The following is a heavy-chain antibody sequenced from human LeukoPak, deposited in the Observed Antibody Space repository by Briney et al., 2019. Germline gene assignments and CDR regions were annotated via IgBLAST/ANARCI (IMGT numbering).Heavy chain of an antibody. CDR3: ARDLLGSATSYSSGAWDY. D-gene: IGHD3-9*01. CDR1: GGTFSNYA. V-gene: IGHV1-69*13. J-gene: IGHJ4*02. CDR2: IIPIFDTA. Sequence: SVKVSCKASGGTFSNYAISWVRQAPRQGLEWMGGIIPIFDTADNAQKFQGRLTIAADESTSTAYMELSSLRAEDTAVYYCARDLLGSATSYSSGAWDYWGQGTLVTVSS.